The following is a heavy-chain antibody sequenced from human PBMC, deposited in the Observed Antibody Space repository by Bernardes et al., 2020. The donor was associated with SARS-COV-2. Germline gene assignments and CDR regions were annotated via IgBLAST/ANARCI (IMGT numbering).Heavy chain of an antibody. CDR3: ARVDFSNLYYFDY. CDR1: GFTFSSYW. Sequence: GGSLRLSCAASGFTFSSYWMSWVRQAPGKGLEWISYISTSCSYISYSDSVRGRFTISRDNAKNSVSLQMNSLRAEDTAVYYCARVDFSNLYYFDYWGQGTPVTVSS. V-gene: IGHV3-21*06. J-gene: IGHJ4*02. D-gene: IGHD4-4*01. CDR2: ISTSCSYI.